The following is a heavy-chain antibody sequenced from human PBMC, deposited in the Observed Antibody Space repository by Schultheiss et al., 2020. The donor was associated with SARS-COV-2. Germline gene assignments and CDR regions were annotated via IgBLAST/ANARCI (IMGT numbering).Heavy chain of an antibody. J-gene: IGHJ1*01. D-gene: IGHD6-19*01. V-gene: IGHV3-7*01. Sequence: GGSLRLSCAASGFNLRNYWMDWVRQAPGKGLQWVANIKQDGSVEHYVDSVRGRFIISRDNAKNSLDLQMNSLRVEDTAVYYCARGSSGWAREYFQEWGQGTLVTVSS. CDR1: GFNLRNYW. CDR3: ARGSSGWAREYFQE. CDR2: IKQDGSVE.